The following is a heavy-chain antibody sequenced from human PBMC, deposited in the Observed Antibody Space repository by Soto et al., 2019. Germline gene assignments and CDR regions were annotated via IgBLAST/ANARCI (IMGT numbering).Heavy chain of an antibody. D-gene: IGHD2-15*01. CDR3: ASGLGYCSGGSCPNDAFDI. J-gene: IGHJ3*02. CDR1: GYTFPGYY. CDR2: INPNSGGT. Sequence: GASVKVSCKASGYTFPGYYMHWVRQAPGQGLEWMGWINPNSGGTNYAQKFQGWVTMTRDTSISTAYMELSRLRSDDTAVYYCASGLGYCSGGSCPNDAFDIWGQGTMVTVSS. V-gene: IGHV1-2*04.